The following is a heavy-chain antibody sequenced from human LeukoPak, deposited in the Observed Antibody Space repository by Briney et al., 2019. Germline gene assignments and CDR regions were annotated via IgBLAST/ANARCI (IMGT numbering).Heavy chain of an antibody. V-gene: IGHV3-11*06. CDR2: ISSSSSYT. D-gene: IGHD4-11*01. CDR1: GFTFSDYY. Sequence: SGGSLRLSCAASGFTFSDYYMSWIRQAPGKGLEWVSYISSSSSYTNYADSVKGRFTISRDNAKNPLYLQMNSLRAEDTAVYYCARRLTTGGFFDYWGQGTLVTVSS. CDR3: ARRLTTGGFFDY. J-gene: IGHJ4*02.